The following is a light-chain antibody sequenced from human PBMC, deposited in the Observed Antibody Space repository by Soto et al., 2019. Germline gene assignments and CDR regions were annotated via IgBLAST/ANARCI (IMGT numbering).Light chain of an antibody. CDR3: QHRSNWPPT. CDR2: DAS. V-gene: IGKV3-11*01. J-gene: IGKJ1*01. CDR1: QSVDSY. Sequence: EIVLTESPATLSLSPGERATLSCRASQSVDSYLAWYQQKVGQAPRLLIYDASNRATGIPARVSGSGSGTDFTLTISRLEPEDFAVYYCQHRSNWPPTFGQGTKVDIK.